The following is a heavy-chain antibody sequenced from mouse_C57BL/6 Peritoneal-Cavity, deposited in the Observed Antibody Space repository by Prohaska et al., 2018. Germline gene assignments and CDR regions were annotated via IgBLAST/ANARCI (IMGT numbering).Heavy chain of an antibody. CDR2: IKPDSSTI. CDR3: ARVVTAEAMDY. D-gene: IGHD2-2*01. J-gene: IGHJ4*01. Sequence: EVKLLQSGGGLVQPGGSLKLSCAASGIDFSRYWMSWVRRAQGKGLELIGEIKPDSSTINYAPSLKDKFIISRDNDKNTLYLQMSKVRSEDTALYYCARVVTAEAMDYWGQGTSVTVSS. CDR1: GIDFSRYW. V-gene: IGHV4-1*01.